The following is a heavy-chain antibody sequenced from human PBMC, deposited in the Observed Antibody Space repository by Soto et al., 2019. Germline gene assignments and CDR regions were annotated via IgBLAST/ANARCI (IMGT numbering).Heavy chain of an antibody. Sequence: QVQLQESGPGLVKPSQTLSLTCTVSGGSISSGDYYWSWIRQPPGKGLEWIGYIYYSGSTYYNPSLKSRVTISVDTSKNQFSLKLSSVTAADTAVYYCATERVDSYGTRGVFDYWGQGTLVTVSS. CDR2: IYYSGST. CDR3: ATERVDSYGTRGVFDY. D-gene: IGHD5-18*01. V-gene: IGHV4-30-4*01. CDR1: GGSISSGDYY. J-gene: IGHJ4*02.